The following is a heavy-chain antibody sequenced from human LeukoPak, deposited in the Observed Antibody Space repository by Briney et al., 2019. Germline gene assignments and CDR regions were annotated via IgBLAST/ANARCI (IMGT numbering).Heavy chain of an antibody. D-gene: IGHD5-24*01. J-gene: IGHJ5*02. CDR3: ARMRGDGYNWNWFDP. CDR1: GGSFNGYY. CDR2: INHSGST. Sequence: SETLSLTCAVYGGSFNGYYWSWVRQPPGKGLEWIGEINHSGSTNYNPSLKSRVTISVDTSKNQFSLKLSSVTAADTAVYYCARMRGDGYNWNWFDPWGQGTLVTVSS. V-gene: IGHV4-34*01.